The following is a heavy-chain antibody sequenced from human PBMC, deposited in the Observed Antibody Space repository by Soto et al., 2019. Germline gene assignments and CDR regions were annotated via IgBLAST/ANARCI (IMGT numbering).Heavy chain of an antibody. CDR2: LSDRT. V-gene: IGHV3-23*01. J-gene: IGHJ4*02. Sequence: EVQLLDSGGHLVQPGGSLRLSCAASGCTISNYAMSWVRQAPGKGLEWVSTLSDRTYYTDSVRGRFTNSSDTSENTLYLQMNSLGVEDTAVYYCARSLGPSRHFFDHWGQGTLVTVSS. D-gene: IGHD3-16*01. CDR1: GCTISNYA. CDR3: ARSLGPSRHFFDH.